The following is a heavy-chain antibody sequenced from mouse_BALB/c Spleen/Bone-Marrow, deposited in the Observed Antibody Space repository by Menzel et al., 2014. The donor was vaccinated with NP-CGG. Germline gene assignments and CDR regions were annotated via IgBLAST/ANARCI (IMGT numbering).Heavy chain of an antibody. Sequence: EVQVVESGGGLVEPGGPLKLSCAASGFTFIAYTMSWVRQTPEKRLEWVAYINNGGGSTYYPDTVKGRFTISRDNAKNTLYLQMSSLKSEDTAMYYCARHGEERPVLAMDYWGQGTSVTVSS. J-gene: IGHJ4*01. CDR2: INNGGGST. CDR3: ARHGEERPVLAMDY. V-gene: IGHV5-12-2*01. D-gene: IGHD2-14*01. CDR1: GFTFIAYT.